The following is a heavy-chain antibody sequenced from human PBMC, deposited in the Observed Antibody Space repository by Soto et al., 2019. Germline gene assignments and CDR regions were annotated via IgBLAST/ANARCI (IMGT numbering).Heavy chain of an antibody. V-gene: IGHV3-33*01. CDR1: GFTFSSYG. J-gene: IGHJ3*02. CDR3: ARGGSYSSGWYYQHAFDI. D-gene: IGHD6-19*01. CDR2: IWYDGSNK. Sequence: QVQLVESGGGVVQPGRSLRLSCAASGFTFSSYGMHWVRQAPGKGLEWVAVIWYDGSNKYYADSVKGRFTISRDNSKNTLYLQMNSLRAEDTAVYYCARGGSYSSGWYYQHAFDIWGQGTMVTVSS.